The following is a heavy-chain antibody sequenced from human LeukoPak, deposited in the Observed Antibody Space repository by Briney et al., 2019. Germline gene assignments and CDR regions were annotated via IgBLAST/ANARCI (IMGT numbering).Heavy chain of an antibody. CDR3: ARGKDILTGYYPLDY. J-gene: IGHJ4*02. CDR1: GYTFTGYY. D-gene: IGHD3-9*01. V-gene: IGHV1-18*04. CDR2: ISAYNGNT. Sequence: ASVKVSCKASGYTFTGYYMHWVRQAPGQGLEWMGWISAYNGNTNYAQKLQGRVTMTTDTSTSTAYMELRSLRSDDTAVYYCARGKDILTGYYPLDYWGQGTLVTVSS.